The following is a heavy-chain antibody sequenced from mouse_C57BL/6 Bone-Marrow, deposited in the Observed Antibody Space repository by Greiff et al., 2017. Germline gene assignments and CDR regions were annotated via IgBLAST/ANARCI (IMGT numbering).Heavy chain of an antibody. CDR1: GYTFTSYW. CDR2: FDPNSGGT. Sequence: VQLQQPGAELVKPGASVTLSCKASGYTFTSYWMHWVKQRPGRGLQWIGRFDPNSGGTKYNEKFKRKATLTVDNPSSTSYMQLSRLTSEDSAVYYCARWWYYGSSSFAYWGQGTLVTVSA. D-gene: IGHD1-1*01. J-gene: IGHJ3*01. V-gene: IGHV1-72*01. CDR3: ARWWYYGSSSFAY.